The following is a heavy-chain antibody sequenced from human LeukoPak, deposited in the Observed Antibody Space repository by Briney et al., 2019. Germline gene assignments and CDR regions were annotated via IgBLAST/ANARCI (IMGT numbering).Heavy chain of an antibody. V-gene: IGHV3-23*01. CDR1: GFTFRVYA. Sequence: GGSLRLSCAASGFTFRVYAMTWVRLAPGKGLEWVSSISIRGVNPTYADSVKGRFTTSRDNSKNTLYLQMNSLRADDTAVYYCARDRVTKQAPPGYWGQGTLVTVSS. D-gene: IGHD2-8*01. CDR2: ISIRGVNP. J-gene: IGHJ4*02. CDR3: ARDRVTKQAPPGY.